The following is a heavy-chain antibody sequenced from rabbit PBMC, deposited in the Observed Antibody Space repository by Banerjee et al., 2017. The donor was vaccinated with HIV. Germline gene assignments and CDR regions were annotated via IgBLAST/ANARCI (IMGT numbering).Heavy chain of an antibody. CDR2: INTISGDT. J-gene: IGHJ6*01. CDR1: GFSFSNKYV. D-gene: IGHD2-1*01. CDR3: ARVPYGGDFGANFGDYGMDL. Sequence: QEQLEESGGDLVKPEGSLTLTCTASGFSFSNKYVMCWVRQAPGKGLEWIACINTISGDTVYATWVKGRFTISKTSSTTVTLQMTSLTVADSATYFCARVPYGGDFGANFGDYGMDLWGPGTLVTVS. V-gene: IGHV1S45*01.